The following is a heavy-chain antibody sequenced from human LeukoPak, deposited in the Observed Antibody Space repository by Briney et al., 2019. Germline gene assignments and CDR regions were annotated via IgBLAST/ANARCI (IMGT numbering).Heavy chain of an antibody. CDR3: ARAGYGDSDFDY. CDR2: IYHSGNT. Sequence: NPSETLSLTCTVSGYSISSSYYWGWIRQPPGKGLEWIGSIYHSGNTYYNPSLKSRVTISLDTSKNQFSLKLSSVTAADTAMYYCARAGYGDSDFDYWGQGTLVTVSS. D-gene: IGHD4-17*01. J-gene: IGHJ4*02. V-gene: IGHV4-38-2*02. CDR1: GYSISSSYY.